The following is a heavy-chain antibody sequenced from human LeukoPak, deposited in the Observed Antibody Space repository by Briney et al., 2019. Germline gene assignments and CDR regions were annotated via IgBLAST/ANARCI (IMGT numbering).Heavy chain of an antibody. CDR2: IIPILGIA. D-gene: IGHD3-22*01. CDR1: GGTFSSYA. CDR3: AKGGSIGDSSGPRGYFDY. Sequence: SVKVSCKASGGTFSSYAISWVRQAPGQGLEWMGRIIPILGIANYAQKFQGRVTITADKSTSTAYMELSSLRSEDTAVYYCAKGGSIGDSSGPRGYFDYWGQGTLVTVSS. J-gene: IGHJ4*02. V-gene: IGHV1-69*04.